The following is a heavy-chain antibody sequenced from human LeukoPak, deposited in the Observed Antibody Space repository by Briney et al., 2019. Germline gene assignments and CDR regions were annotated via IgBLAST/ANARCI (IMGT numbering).Heavy chain of an antibody. Sequence: GGSLRLSCAGSGFTFSSYAMSWVRQAPGKGLEWVSAISGSGGSTYYADSVKGRFTISRDNAKNSLYLQMNSLRAEDTAVYYCARGKHRGDYWGQGTLVTVSS. D-gene: IGHD4-23*01. J-gene: IGHJ4*02. CDR1: GFTFSSYA. CDR3: ARGKHRGDY. CDR2: ISGSGGST. V-gene: IGHV3-23*01.